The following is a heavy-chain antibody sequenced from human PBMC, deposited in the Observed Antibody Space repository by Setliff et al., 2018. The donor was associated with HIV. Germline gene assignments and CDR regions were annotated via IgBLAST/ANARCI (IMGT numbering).Heavy chain of an antibody. CDR3: ARDHWLQSPHDAFDI. Sequence: ASVKVSCKASGYSFTHYPMNWVRQAPGQGLEWMGGINTNTGNPTYAQAFTGRFVFSLDTSLTTAYLQISSLKADDTAVYYCARDHWLQSPHDAFDIWGQGTMVTVSS. CDR1: GYSFTHYP. V-gene: IGHV7-4-1*02. D-gene: IGHD5-12*01. J-gene: IGHJ3*02. CDR2: INTNTGNP.